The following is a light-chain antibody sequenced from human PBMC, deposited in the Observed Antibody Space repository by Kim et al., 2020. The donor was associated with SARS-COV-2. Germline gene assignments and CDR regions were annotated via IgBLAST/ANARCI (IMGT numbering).Light chain of an antibody. V-gene: IGKV1-39*01. CDR2: AAS. CDR3: QQSYSTPYT. Sequence: SASVGDGVTVTCRASHGISSYLNGYQQRTKKAPKLLIYAASSLKSGVRSRFSGSGSGTDFTLSISSLQPEDFATYYCQQSYSTPYTFGQRTELEI. J-gene: IGKJ2*01. CDR1: HGISSY.